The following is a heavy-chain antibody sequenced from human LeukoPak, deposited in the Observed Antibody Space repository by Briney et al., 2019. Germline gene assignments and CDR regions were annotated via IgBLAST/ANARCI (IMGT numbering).Heavy chain of an antibody. V-gene: IGHV3-23*01. CDR3: AKISMIVVVITTNYFDY. CDR1: GFTFSSYA. D-gene: IGHD3-22*01. J-gene: IGHJ4*02. Sequence: GSLRLSCAASGFTFSSYAMSWVRQAPGKGLEWVSAISGSGGSTYYADSVKGRFTISRDNSKNTLYLQMNSLRAEDTAVYYCAKISMIVVVITTNYFDYWGQGTLVTVSS. CDR2: ISGSGGST.